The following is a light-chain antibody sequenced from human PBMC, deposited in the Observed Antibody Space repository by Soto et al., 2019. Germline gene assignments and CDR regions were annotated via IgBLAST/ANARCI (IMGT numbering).Light chain of an antibody. J-gene: IGKJ4*01. Sequence: EIVLTQSPATLSLSPGERATLSCRASQSINRRLAWYRQKPGQAPRLLIYDASNRATGIPARFSGSGSGTDFTLTISILEPEDFGVYYCQQRRNWPPLTLGGGSKVDTK. CDR1: QSINRR. CDR2: DAS. V-gene: IGKV3-11*01. CDR3: QQRRNWPPLT.